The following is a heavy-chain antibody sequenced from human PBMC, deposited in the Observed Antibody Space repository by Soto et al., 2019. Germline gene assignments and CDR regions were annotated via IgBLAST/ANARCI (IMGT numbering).Heavy chain of an antibody. CDR2: IYYSGST. J-gene: IGHJ4*02. CDR3: ARGGDGYNFDYFDY. Sequence: PSETLSLTCNVSGGSISSYYWSWIRQPPGKGLEWIGYIYYSGSTNYNPSLKSRVTISVDTSKNQFSLKLSSVTAADTAVYYCARGGDGYNFDYFDYWGQGTLVTVSS. D-gene: IGHD5-12*01. CDR1: GGSISSYY. V-gene: IGHV4-59*01.